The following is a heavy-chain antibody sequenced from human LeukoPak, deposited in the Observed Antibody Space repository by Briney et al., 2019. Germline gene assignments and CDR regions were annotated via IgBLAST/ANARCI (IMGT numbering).Heavy chain of an antibody. CDR3: SRESGAFSPFGY. D-gene: IGHD1-26*01. CDR2: ISLSGLT. CDR1: GGSISSTNW. Sequence: SSETLSLTCGVSGGSISSTNWYSWVRQPPGQGLQWIGEISLSGLTNYNPSLKSRVTMSLDKSKNLLSLTLISVTAADTAVYYCSRESGAFSPFGYWGQGTLVTVTS. V-gene: IGHV4-4*02. J-gene: IGHJ4*02.